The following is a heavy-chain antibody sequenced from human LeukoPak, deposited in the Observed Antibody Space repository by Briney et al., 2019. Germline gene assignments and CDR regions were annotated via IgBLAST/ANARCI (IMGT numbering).Heavy chain of an antibody. CDR3: AKDRGYRNGFDY. J-gene: IGHJ4*02. CDR2: ISYDGRNK. CDR1: GFTFSSYG. D-gene: IGHD5-18*01. V-gene: IGHV3-30*18. Sequence: GSLRLSCAASGFTFSSYGMHWVRQAPGKGLEWVAGISYDGRNKEYVDSVKGRFTISRDNSKNTLYLQMNSLRAENTAVYNCAKDRGYRNGFDYWGQGTLVTVSS.